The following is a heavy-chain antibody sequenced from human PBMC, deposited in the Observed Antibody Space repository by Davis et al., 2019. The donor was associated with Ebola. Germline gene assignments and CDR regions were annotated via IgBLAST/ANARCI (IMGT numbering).Heavy chain of an antibody. D-gene: IGHD3-16*01. J-gene: IGHJ4*02. CDR1: GGSVSSGSNY. Sequence: SETLSLTCTVSGGSVSSGSNYWSWIRQPPGKGLEWIGSIYYNGFTNYNPSLKSRVTISVDTSKNQFSVNLRSVTATDTATYYCARLGGPATNCDHWGQGTLVTVSS. V-gene: IGHV4-39*01. CDR3: ARLGGPATNCDH. CDR2: IYYNGFT.